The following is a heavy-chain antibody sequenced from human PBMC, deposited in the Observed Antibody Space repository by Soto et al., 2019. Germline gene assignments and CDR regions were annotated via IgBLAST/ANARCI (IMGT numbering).Heavy chain of an antibody. Sequence: GGSLRLSCAASGFTFSSYAMSWVRQAPGKGLEWVAAIRGSGGSTYYADSVKGRFTISRDNSKNTLYLQMNSLRAEDTAVYYCAKAHPRGEQHLVRPLLEYFEHWGQGTLVTVSS. CDR2: IRGSGGST. V-gene: IGHV3-23*01. CDR3: AKAHPRGEQHLVRPLLEYFEH. J-gene: IGHJ1*01. CDR1: GFTFSSYA. D-gene: IGHD6-13*01.